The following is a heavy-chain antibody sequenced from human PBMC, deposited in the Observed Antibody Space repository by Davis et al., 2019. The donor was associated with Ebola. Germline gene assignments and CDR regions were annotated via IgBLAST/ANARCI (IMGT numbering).Heavy chain of an antibody. CDR3: ARDQHSNYFYYGMDV. CDR2: INSDGSST. CDR1: GFTFSSYW. J-gene: IGHJ6*02. Sequence: GESLKISCAASGFTFSSYWMHWVRQAPGKGLVWVSRINSDGSSTSYAASVKGRFTISRDNAKNTLYLQMNSLRAEDTAVYYCARDQHSNYFYYGMDVWGQGTTVTVSS. V-gene: IGHV3-74*01. D-gene: IGHD4-11*01.